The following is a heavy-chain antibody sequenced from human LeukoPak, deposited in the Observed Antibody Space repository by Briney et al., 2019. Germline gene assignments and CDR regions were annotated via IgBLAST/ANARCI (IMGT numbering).Heavy chain of an antibody. J-gene: IGHJ6*03. Sequence: SVKVSCKASGGTFSSYAISWVRQAPGQGLEWMGGIIPIFGTANYAQKFQGRVTITADESTSTAYMELSSLRSEDTAVYYCATQQQLAQNYYMDVWGKGTTVTISS. V-gene: IGHV1-69*13. D-gene: IGHD6-13*01. CDR3: ATQQQLAQNYYMDV. CDR2: IIPIFGTA. CDR1: GGTFSSYA.